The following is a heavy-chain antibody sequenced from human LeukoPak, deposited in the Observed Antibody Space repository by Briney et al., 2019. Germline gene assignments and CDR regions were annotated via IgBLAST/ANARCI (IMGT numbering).Heavy chain of an antibody. Sequence: GGSLRLSCTASGFTFGDYAMSWVRQAPGKGLEWVGFIRRKVRGGTTEYAASVKGRFIISRDDSKGIAYLQMNSLKTEDTAVYYCSRNGLVDFDYWGQGSRVIVS. CDR2: IRRKVRGGTT. J-gene: IGHJ4*02. CDR3: SRNGLVDFDY. CDR1: GFTFGDYA. V-gene: IGHV3-49*04.